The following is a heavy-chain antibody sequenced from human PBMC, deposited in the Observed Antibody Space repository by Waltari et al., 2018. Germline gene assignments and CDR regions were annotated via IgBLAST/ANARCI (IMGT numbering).Heavy chain of an antibody. CDR3: VRHYGIAVAGRLGYDY. V-gene: IGHV4-34*01. Sequence: QVQLQQWGAGLLKPSETLSLTCAVYGGSFSGYYWSWIRQPPGKGLEWIGEINHSGSTNYNPSLKSRVTISVDTSKNQFSLKLSSVTAADTAVYYCVRHYGIAVAGRLGYDYWGQGTLVTVSS. J-gene: IGHJ4*02. D-gene: IGHD6-19*01. CDR1: GGSFSGYY. CDR2: INHSGST.